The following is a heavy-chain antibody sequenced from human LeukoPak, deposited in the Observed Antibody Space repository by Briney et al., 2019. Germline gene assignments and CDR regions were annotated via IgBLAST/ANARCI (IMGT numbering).Heavy chain of an antibody. CDR1: GYSISSGYF. J-gene: IGHJ4*02. V-gene: IGHV4-38-2*01. CDR2: LYHSGST. D-gene: IGHD3-10*01. Sequence: SSETLSLTCSVSGYSISSGYFWGWIRQPAGKGLEWIGSLYHSGSTYYNPSLKSRVTISVDTSKNQVSLKLSSVTAADTAVYYCARLRGSGGAAFDFWGQGTLVTVSS. CDR3: ARLRGSGGAAFDF.